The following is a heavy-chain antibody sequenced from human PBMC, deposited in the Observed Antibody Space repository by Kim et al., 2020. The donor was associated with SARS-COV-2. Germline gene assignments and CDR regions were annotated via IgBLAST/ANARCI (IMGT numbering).Heavy chain of an antibody. Sequence: GGSLRLSCVASGFTFDDYAMHWVRQTPGKGLEWVSSITSNSDKMVYADSVKGRFTVSRDNAKNSLYLQMDSLRPEDTALYYCAKGFAPRGKAGGNWFDPWGQGTLVTVSS. D-gene: IGHD1-26*01. CDR2: ITSNSDKM. CDR3: AKGFAPRGKAGGNWFDP. CDR1: GFTFDDYA. J-gene: IGHJ5*02. V-gene: IGHV3-9*01.